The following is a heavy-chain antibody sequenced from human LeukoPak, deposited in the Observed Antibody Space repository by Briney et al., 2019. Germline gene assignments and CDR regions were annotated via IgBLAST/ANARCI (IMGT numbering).Heavy chain of an antibody. D-gene: IGHD3-10*01. CDR3: ARDSPYGSVNAFDI. J-gene: IGHJ3*02. CDR1: GGSISSSSYY. Sequence: SETLSLTCTVSGGSISSSSYYWGWIRQPPGKGLEWIGSIYYSGSTYYNPSLKSRVTISVDTSKNQFSLKLSSVTAADTAVYYCARDSPYGSVNAFDIWGQGTMVTVSS. CDR2: IYYSGST. V-gene: IGHV4-39*07.